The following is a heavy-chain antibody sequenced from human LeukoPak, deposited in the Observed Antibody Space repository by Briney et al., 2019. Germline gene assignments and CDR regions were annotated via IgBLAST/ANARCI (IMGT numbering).Heavy chain of an antibody. CDR3: ASLGIAVAGTGSVDY. CDR2: IYPGDSDT. V-gene: IGHV5-51*01. J-gene: IGHJ4*02. Sequence: GESLKISCKGSGYSFTSYWIGWVRQMPGKGLEWMGIIYPGDSDTRYSPSFQGQVTISADKSISTAYLQWSSLKASDTAMYYCASLGIAVAGTGSVDYWGQGTLVTVSS. CDR1: GYSFTSYW. D-gene: IGHD6-19*01.